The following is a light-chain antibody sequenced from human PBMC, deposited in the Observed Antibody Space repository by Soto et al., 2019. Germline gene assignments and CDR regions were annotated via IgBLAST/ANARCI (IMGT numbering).Light chain of an antibody. J-gene: IGKJ1*01. CDR1: QNINKR. V-gene: IGKV1-5*03. CDR2: EAS. CDR3: QQYKSYST. Sequence: DIQMTQSPSTLSASVGDRVTITCRASQNINKRLAWYQQKPGKAPKLLIYEASTLEGGVPSRFSGSGSGTEFTLTISSLQPDDFATYWCQQYKSYSTFGQGTKMDIK.